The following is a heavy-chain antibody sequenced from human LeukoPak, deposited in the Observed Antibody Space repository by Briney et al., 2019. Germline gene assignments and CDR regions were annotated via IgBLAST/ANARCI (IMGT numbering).Heavy chain of an antibody. CDR1: GVSISSYY. Sequence: PSETLSLTCTVSGVSISSYYWSWIRQPPGKGLEWIGYIYYSGSTNYNPSLKSRVTISVDTSKNQFSLKLRSVTAADTAVYYCARRPRAGWFDPWGQGTLVTVSS. J-gene: IGHJ5*02. CDR3: ARRPRAGWFDP. V-gene: IGHV4-59*08. CDR2: IYYSGST.